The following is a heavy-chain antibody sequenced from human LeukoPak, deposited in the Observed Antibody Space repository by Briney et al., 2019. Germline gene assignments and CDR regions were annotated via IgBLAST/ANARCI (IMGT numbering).Heavy chain of an antibody. Sequence: GESLKISCQGSGYSFSSYWIGWVRQMPGKGLEWMGIIYPGDSDTRYSPSFQGQVTISADRSINTAYLQWSSLKASDTAMYYCASTRSGRWPSSFDCWGQGTLATISS. CDR2: IYPGDSDT. CDR3: ASTRSGRWPSSFDC. CDR1: GYSFSSYW. J-gene: IGHJ4*02. D-gene: IGHD4-23*01. V-gene: IGHV5-51*01.